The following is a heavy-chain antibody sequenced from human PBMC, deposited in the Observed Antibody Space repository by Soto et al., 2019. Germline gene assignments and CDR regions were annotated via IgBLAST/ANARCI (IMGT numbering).Heavy chain of an antibody. D-gene: IGHD6-13*01. CDR2: ISGSGGST. Sequence: EGSLRLSCAASGFTFSRHAMSWVRQAPGKGLEWVSAISGSGGSTYYAESVKGRFTISRDNSKNTLYLQIKSLRAEDTAVYYCAKDKGALGSSWFDXWGQGTQVTVSS. V-gene: IGHV3-23*01. CDR3: AKDKGALGSSWFDX. J-gene: IGHJ4*02. CDR1: GFTFSRHA.